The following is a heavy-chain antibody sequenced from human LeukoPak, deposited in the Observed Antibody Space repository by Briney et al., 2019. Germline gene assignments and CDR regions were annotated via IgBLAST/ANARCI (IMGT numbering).Heavy chain of an antibody. D-gene: IGHD3-22*01. CDR3: ASEVYYYDSSRMAEYFQH. V-gene: IGHV1-69*05. CDR1: GGTFSSYA. CDR2: IIPIFGTA. J-gene: IGHJ1*01. Sequence: SVKVSCKASGGTFSSYAISWVLQAPGQGLEWMGRIIPIFGTANYAQKFQGRVTITTDESTSTAYMELSSLRSEDTAVYYCASEVYYYDSSRMAEYFQHWGQGTLVTVSS.